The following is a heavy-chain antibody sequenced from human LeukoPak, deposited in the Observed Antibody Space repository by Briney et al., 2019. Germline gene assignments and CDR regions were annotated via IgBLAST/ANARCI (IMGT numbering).Heavy chain of an antibody. J-gene: IGHJ5*02. V-gene: IGHV3-66*01. D-gene: IGHD1-7*01. CDR1: GLTVSNNQ. CDR2: ISSGGTT. CDR3: ARSMDWNFA. Sequence: GGSLRLSCAASGLTVSNNQISWVRQAPGKGLEWVSLISSGGTTYYADSVKGRFTISRDNSKNTLYLQMNTLRAEDTAVYYCARSMDWNFAWGQGTLVTVSS.